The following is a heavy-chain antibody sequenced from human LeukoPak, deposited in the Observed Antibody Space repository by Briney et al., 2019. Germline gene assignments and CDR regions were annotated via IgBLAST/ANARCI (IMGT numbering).Heavy chain of an antibody. CDR2: IVVGSGNT. J-gene: IGHJ4*02. Sequence: ASVKVSCKASGFTFTSSAMQWVRQARGQRLEWIGWIVVGSGNTNYAQRFQERVTITRDMSTSTAYMELSSQRSEDRAVYYCAAKGDYDSGGYYDNWGQGTLVTVSS. CDR1: GFTFTSSA. V-gene: IGHV1-58*02. D-gene: IGHD3-22*01. CDR3: AAKGDYDSGGYYDN.